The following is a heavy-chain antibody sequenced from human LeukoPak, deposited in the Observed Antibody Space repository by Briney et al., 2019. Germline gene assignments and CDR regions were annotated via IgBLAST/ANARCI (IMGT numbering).Heavy chain of an antibody. J-gene: IGHJ4*02. Sequence: GESLKISCKCSGYNCASYWIGWVRQMPGKGLEWMGIIYPGDSDTRYSPSFQGQVTISADKSISTAYLQWSSLKASDTAMYYCARSHGDGYVDYWGQGTLVTVSS. CDR2: IYPGDSDT. D-gene: IGHD5-24*01. V-gene: IGHV5-51*01. CDR3: ARSHGDGYVDY. CDR1: GYNCASYW.